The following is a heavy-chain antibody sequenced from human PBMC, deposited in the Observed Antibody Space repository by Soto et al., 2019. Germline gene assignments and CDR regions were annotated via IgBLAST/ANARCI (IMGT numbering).Heavy chain of an antibody. CDR1: GFTFSRYW. J-gene: IGHJ3*02. V-gene: IGHV3-74*03. D-gene: IGHD5-18*01. CDR3: VTSGYKYGNDAFDI. Sequence: EVQLVESGGGLVQPGGSLRLSCAASGFTFSRYWMHWVRQAPGKGLVWVSHIKSDATITTYADSVKGRFTISRDNAKSTVYLEMNSLRDEDTAVYYCVTSGYKYGNDAFDIWGQGTVVTVSS. CDR2: IKSDATIT.